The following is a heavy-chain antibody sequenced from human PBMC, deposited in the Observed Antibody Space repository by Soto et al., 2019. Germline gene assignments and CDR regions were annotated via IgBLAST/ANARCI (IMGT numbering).Heavy chain of an antibody. J-gene: IGHJ4*02. CDR2: ISAYNGNT. D-gene: IGHD3-3*01. Sequence: QVKLVQSGGEVKKPGASVKISCKASGYTFSSYGISWVRKAPGQGLEWMGWISAYNGNTNYAQKFQGRVTMTTATSTSTAYMELRSLRSDDTAIYYWARTLNEWLLGLEWGQGTLVTVSS. CDR1: GYTFSSYG. CDR3: ARTLNEWLLGLE. V-gene: IGHV1-18*01.